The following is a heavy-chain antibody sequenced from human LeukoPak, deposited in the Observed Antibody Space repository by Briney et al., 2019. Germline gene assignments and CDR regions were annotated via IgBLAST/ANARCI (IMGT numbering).Heavy chain of an antibody. CDR2: IYTRGST. CDR3: ARDGGVDYGDYDTLSYGMDV. Sequence: SETLSLTCTVSGGSISSYYWSWIRQPAGKGLEWIGRIYTRGSTNYNPSLKSRVTMSVDTSKNQFSLKLGSVTAADTAVYYCARDGGVDYGDYDTLSYGMDVWGQGTTVTVSS. J-gene: IGHJ6*02. V-gene: IGHV4-4*07. D-gene: IGHD4-17*01. CDR1: GGSISSYY.